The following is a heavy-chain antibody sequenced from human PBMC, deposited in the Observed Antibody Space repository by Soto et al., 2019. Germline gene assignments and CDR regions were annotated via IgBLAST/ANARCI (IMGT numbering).Heavy chain of an antibody. CDR2: INCSSSNI. V-gene: IGHV3-21*01. CDR3: ASTRRGGYNNYYYYYGMDV. CDR1: GFPFSHYA. D-gene: IGHD5-12*01. Sequence: GGPLRLSCAASGFPFSHYAMSWVRQAPGKGLEWVSTINCSSSNIYYADSVKGRFTISRDNAKNSLYLQMNSLRAEDTAVYYCASTRRGGYNNYYYYYGMDVWGQGTTVTVSS. J-gene: IGHJ6*02.